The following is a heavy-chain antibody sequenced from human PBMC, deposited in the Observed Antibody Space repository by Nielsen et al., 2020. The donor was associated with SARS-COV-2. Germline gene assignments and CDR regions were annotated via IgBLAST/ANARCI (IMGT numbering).Heavy chain of an antibody. CDR3: ARGVGSGSYYDRFGGWFDP. V-gene: IGHV4-34*01. D-gene: IGHD1-26*01. J-gene: IGHJ5*02. CDR1: GGSFSGYY. Sequence: GSLRLSCAVYGGSFSGYYWSWIRQPPGKGLEWIGEINHSGSTNYNPSLKSRVTISVDTSKNQFSLKLSSVTAADTAVYYCARGVGSGSYYDRFGGWFDPWGQGTLVTVSS. CDR2: INHSGST.